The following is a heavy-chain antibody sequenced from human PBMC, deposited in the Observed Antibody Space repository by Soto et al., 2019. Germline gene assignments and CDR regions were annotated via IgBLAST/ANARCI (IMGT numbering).Heavy chain of an antibody. V-gene: IGHV1-58*01. CDR3: AKDGIPVAAPFDY. J-gene: IGHJ4*02. CDR2: IVVGSGNT. CDR1: GFTFTSSA. D-gene: IGHD6-19*01. Sequence: GASVKVSCKASGFTFTSSAVQWARQARGQRLEWIGWIVVGSGNTNYAQKFQERVTITRDMSTSTAYMELSSLRAEDTAVYYCAKDGIPVAAPFDYWGQGTLVTVSS.